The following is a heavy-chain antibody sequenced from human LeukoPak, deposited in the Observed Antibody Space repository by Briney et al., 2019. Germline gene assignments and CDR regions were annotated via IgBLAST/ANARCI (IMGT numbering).Heavy chain of an antibody. CDR3: AKSAASTQYYYGMDV. V-gene: IGHV3-23*01. Sequence: GGSLRLSCAASGFTFSSYAMNWVRQAPGKGLEWVSTISGSGGGPYYADSVKGRFTISRDNSKNTLSLQMNSLRAEDTAVYYCAKSAASTQYYYGMDVWGQGTTVTVSS. CDR1: GFTFSSYA. D-gene: IGHD6-25*01. J-gene: IGHJ6*02. CDR2: ISGSGGGP.